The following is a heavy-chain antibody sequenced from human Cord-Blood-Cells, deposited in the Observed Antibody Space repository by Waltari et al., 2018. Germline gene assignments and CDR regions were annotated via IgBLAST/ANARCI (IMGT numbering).Heavy chain of an antibody. J-gene: IGHJ4*02. V-gene: IGHV3-73*02. Sequence: EVQLVESGGGLVQPGGSLKLSCAASGFTFSGSAMHWVRQASGKGLEWVGRSRSKANSYATAYAASVKGRFTIARDDSKNTAYLQMNSLKTEDTAVYYCTRLPIRYSSSSQGYWGQGTLVTVSS. D-gene: IGHD6-6*01. CDR3: TRLPIRYSSSSQGY. CDR2: SRSKANSYAT. CDR1: GFTFSGSA.